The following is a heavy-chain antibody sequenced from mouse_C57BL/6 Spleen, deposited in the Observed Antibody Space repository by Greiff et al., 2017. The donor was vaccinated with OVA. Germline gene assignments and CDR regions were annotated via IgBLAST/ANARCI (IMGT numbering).Heavy chain of an antibody. CDR2: INPSSGGT. J-gene: IGHJ4*01. V-gene: IGHV1-53*01. D-gene: IGHD1-1*01. CDR3: ARYPYYGPDMDY. Sequence: QVQLQQSGTELVKPGASVKLSCKASGYTFTGYSMHWVKQRPGQGLEWIGYINPSSGGTKYNEKFKGKATMTVDKSSSTAYMQLSSLTSEDSAVYYCARYPYYGPDMDYWGQGTSVTVSS. CDR1: GYTFTGYS.